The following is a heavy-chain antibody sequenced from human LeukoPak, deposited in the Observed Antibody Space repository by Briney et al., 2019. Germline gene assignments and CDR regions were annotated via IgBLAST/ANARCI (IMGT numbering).Heavy chain of an antibody. V-gene: IGHV1-2*02. CDR3: ATLSNYYGSGSYSRY. CDR2: INPNSGGT. J-gene: IGHJ4*02. Sequence: TSVKVSCKASGYTFTGYYMHWVRQAPGQGLEWMGWINPNSGGTNYAQKFQGRVTMTRDTSISTAYMELSRLRSDDTAVYYCATLSNYYGSGSYSRYWGQGTLVTVSS. D-gene: IGHD3-10*01. CDR1: GYTFTGYY.